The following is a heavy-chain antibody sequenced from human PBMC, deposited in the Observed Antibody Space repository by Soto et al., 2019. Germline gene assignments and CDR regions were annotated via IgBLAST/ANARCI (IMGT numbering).Heavy chain of an antibody. D-gene: IGHD6-19*01. CDR1: GGSVSSGSYY. J-gene: IGHJ2*01. V-gene: IGHV4-61*01. Sequence: SETLSLTCTVSGGSVSSGSYYWSWIRQPPGKGLEWIGYVYYSGSTNNNPSLKSRVTISVDTSKNQFSLKLSSVTAADTAVYYCARDLGVAGTRYF. CDR3: ARDLGVAGTRYF. CDR2: VYYSGST.